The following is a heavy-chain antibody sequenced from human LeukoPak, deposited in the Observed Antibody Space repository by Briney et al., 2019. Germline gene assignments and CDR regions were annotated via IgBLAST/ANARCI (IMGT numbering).Heavy chain of an antibody. CDR2: ISTSSSHI. J-gene: IGHJ4*02. Sequence: GGSLRLSCTASGFTFSFYMMNWVRQAPGKGLEWVSSISTSSSHIYYADSLKGRFTVSRDNAQSALFLQMNNLTAEDTAGYYCARDDNWNDKPFELWGQGTLVTVSS. D-gene: IGHD1-20*01. CDR1: GFTFSFYM. V-gene: IGHV3-21*01. CDR3: ARDDNWNDKPFEL.